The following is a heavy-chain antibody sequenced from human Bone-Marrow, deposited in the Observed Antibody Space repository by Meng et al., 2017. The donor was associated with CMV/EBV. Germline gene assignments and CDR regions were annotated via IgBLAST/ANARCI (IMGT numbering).Heavy chain of an antibody. CDR3: ARQYYDYSGYYIPYDAFDI. D-gene: IGHD3-22*01. V-gene: IGHV4-39*01. Sequence: SETLSLTCSVSGGSVSSSSFYWGWIRQSPGRRLEWIGSIYYSGTTHYNPSLKSRLTISLDTSKNQFSLRLSSVTAADTALYYCARQYYDYSGYYIPYDAFDIWGQGTGVTVSS. CDR1: GGSVSSSSFY. CDR2: IYYSGTT. J-gene: IGHJ3*02.